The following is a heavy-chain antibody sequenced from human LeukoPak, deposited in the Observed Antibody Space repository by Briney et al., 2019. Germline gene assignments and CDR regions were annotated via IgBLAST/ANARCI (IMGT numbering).Heavy chain of an antibody. CDR1: GGSISSYY. D-gene: IGHD1-26*01. V-gene: IGHV4-59*01. Sequence: PSETLSLTCTVSGGSISSYYWSWIRQPPGKGLEWIGYIYYSGSTNYNPSLKSRVTISVDTSKNQFSLKLSSVTAADTAVYYCARVGYSGRYYMGEFDYWGQGTLVTVSS. CDR3: ARVGYSGRYYMGEFDY. J-gene: IGHJ4*02. CDR2: IYYSGST.